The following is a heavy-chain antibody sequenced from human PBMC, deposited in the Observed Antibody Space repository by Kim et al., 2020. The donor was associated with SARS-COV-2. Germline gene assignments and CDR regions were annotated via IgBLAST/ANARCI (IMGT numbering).Heavy chain of an antibody. CDR3: AREWGYCSGGSCYPYYYYYGMDV. Sequence: SETLSLTCTVSGGSISSGSYYWSWIRQPAGKGLEWIGRIYTSGSTNYNPPLKSRVTISVDTYKNQFSLKLSFVTAADTAVYYCAREWGYCSGGSCYPYYYYYGMDVWGQGTTVTVSS. J-gene: IGHJ6*02. D-gene: IGHD2-15*01. V-gene: IGHV4-61*02. CDR1: GGSISSGSYY. CDR2: IYTSGST.